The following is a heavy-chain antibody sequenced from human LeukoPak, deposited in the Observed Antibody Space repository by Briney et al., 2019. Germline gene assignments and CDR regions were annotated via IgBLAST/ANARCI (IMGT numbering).Heavy chain of an antibody. J-gene: IGHJ4*02. CDR3: AKRADFLAGRFDY. CDR2: ISSNGGST. Sequence: SAISSNGGSTYYANSVKGRFTISRDNSKNTLYLQMNSLRAEDTAVYYCAKRADFLAGRFDYWGQGTLVTVSS. V-gene: IGHV3-23*01.